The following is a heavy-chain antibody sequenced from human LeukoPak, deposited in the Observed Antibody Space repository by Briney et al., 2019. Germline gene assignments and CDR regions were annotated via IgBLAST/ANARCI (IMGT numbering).Heavy chain of an antibody. V-gene: IGHV3-30-3*01. D-gene: IGHD3-3*01. CDR1: GFTFSRYA. Sequence: GGSLRLSCATSGFTFSRYAMHWVRQAPGKGLEWVALISYDANIGSNKYYADSVKGRFTISRDNSKNTLYLQMNSLRAEDTAVYYCARDGGYDFWSGYYQDYWGQGTLVTVST. CDR2: ISYDANIGSNK. CDR3: ARDGGYDFWSGYYQDY. J-gene: IGHJ4*02.